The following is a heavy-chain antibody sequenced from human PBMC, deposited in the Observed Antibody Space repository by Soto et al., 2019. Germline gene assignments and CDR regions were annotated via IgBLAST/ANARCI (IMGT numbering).Heavy chain of an antibody. CDR3: AKDSTVSGVRQGLDF. CDR1: GFTFDDYA. Sequence: ALRVACAVSGFTFDDYAMHWVRQAPGKGLEWVAGIIWNSAYIVYADSVKGRFTISRDNAKNSVYLQMNSLRVEDTALYYCAKDSTVSGVRQGLDFWGRGTLVTVSS. CDR2: IIWNSAYI. V-gene: IGHV3-9*01. D-gene: IGHD6-19*01. J-gene: IGHJ4*02.